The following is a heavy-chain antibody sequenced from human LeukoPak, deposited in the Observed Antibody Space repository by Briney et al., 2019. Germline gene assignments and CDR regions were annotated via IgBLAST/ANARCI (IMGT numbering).Heavy chain of an antibody. V-gene: IGHV3-30*02. D-gene: IGHD4-17*01. CDR2: IRYDGSNK. J-gene: IGHJ4*02. Sequence: GGSLRLSCAASGFTFSSYGMHWVRQAPGKGLEWVAFIRYDGSNKYYADSVKGRFTISRDNSKNTLYLQMNSLKAEDTAVYYCARDREGYGDFGDYWGQGTLVTVS. CDR3: ARDREGYGDFGDY. CDR1: GFTFSSYG.